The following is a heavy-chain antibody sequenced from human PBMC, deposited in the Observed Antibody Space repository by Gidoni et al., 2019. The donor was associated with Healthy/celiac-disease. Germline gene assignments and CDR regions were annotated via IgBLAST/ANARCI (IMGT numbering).Heavy chain of an antibody. Sequence: QVQLQESGPGLVKPSETLSLTCTVSGGSISSYYWRWIRQPPGKGLEWIGYIYYSGSTNYNPSLKSRVTISVDTTNNQFSLKLSSVTAADTAVYYCARVKADYYDSSGYRDGGFDIWGQGTMVTVSS. D-gene: IGHD3-22*01. CDR1: GGSISSYY. CDR2: IYYSGST. J-gene: IGHJ3*02. CDR3: ARVKADYYDSSGYRDGGFDI. V-gene: IGHV4-59*01.